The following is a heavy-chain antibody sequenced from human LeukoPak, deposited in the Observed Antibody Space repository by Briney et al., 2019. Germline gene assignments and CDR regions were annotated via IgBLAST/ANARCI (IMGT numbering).Heavy chain of an antibody. CDR1: GYTFTSYG. CDR3: ARGAASVERIRYFDWLLPEFDY. CDR2: ISAYNGNT. D-gene: IGHD3-9*01. V-gene: IGHV1-18*01. J-gene: IGHJ4*02. Sequence: ASVKVSCKASGYTFTSYGISWVRQAPGQGLEWMGWISAYNGNTNYAQKLQGRVTMTTDTSTSTAYMELRSLRSDDTAVYYCARGAASVERIRYFDWLLPEFDYWGQGTLSPSPQ.